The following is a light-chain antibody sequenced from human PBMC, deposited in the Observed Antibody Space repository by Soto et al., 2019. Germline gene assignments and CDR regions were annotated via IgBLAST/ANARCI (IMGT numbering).Light chain of an antibody. CDR3: QSYDSSLSGV. Sequence: QSALTQPASVSGSPGQPITISCTGTSSDVGAYNYVSWYQLHPGKAPKLMIYEVNNRPSGVPDRFSGSKSGTSASLAITGLQAEDEADYYCQSYDSSLSGVFGGGTKLTVL. CDR1: SSDVGAYNY. CDR2: EVN. V-gene: IGLV2-14*01. J-gene: IGLJ3*02.